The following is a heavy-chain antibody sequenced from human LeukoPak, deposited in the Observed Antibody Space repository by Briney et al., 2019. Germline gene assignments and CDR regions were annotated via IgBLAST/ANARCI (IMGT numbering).Heavy chain of an antibody. J-gene: IGHJ6*02. Sequence: PSETLSLTCTVSGGSISSGDYYWSWIRQPPGKGLEWIGYIYYSGSTYYNPSLKSRVTISVDTSKNQFSLKLSSVTAADTAVYYCARDRYGDYGYYYGMDVWGQGTTVTASS. CDR1: GGSISSGDYY. CDR3: ARDRYGDYGYYYGMDV. CDR2: IYYSGST. D-gene: IGHD4-17*01. V-gene: IGHV4-30-4*01.